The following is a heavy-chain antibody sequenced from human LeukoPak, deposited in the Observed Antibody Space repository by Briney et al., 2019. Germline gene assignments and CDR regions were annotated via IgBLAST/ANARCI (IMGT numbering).Heavy chain of an antibody. CDR1: GFTFSSFG. CDR2: LRFDGSDK. D-gene: IGHD6-19*01. Sequence: GGSLRLSCAASGFTFSSFGMHWVRQAPGKGLEWVAFLRFDGSDKFYADSVKGRFTISRDNSKNTLYLQMNSLRAEDTAVYYCARDHSIAVAGLDYWGQGTLVTVSS. CDR3: ARDHSIAVAGLDY. V-gene: IGHV3-30*02. J-gene: IGHJ4*02.